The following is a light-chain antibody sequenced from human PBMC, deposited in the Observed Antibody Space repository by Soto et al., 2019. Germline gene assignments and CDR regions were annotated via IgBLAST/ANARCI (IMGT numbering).Light chain of an antibody. CDR3: QQRSDWPPIT. V-gene: IGKV3-11*01. J-gene: IGKJ5*01. CDR2: DAP. Sequence: EIVLTQSPATLSLSPGERATLSCRASQSVGDYLAWYQQKPGQAPRLLIYDAPNRAAGVPYRFRGSGSGTDFTLTISSVEPEDFGVYYCQQRSDWPPITFGQGTRLEIK. CDR1: QSVGDY.